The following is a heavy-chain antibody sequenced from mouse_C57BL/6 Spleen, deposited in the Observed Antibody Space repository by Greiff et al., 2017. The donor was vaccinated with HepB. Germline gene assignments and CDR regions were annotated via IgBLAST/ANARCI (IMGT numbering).Heavy chain of an antibody. CDR3: APYGY. Sequence: VQLQQSGAELARPGASVKLSCKASGYTFTSYGISWVKQRTGQGPEWIGEIYPRSGNTYYNEKFKGKATLTADKSSSTAYMELRSLTSEDSAVYFCAPYGYWGQGTLVTVSA. CDR2: IYPRSGNT. J-gene: IGHJ3*01. D-gene: IGHD1-1*02. CDR1: GYTFTSYG. V-gene: IGHV1-81*01.